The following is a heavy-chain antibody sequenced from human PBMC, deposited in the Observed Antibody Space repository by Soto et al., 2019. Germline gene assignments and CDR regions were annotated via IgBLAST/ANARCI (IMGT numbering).Heavy chain of an antibody. CDR3: ARYLPKRITIFGVVDYGMDV. CDR1: GFTFSSYW. V-gene: IGHV3-7*05. J-gene: IGHJ6*02. CDR2: IKQDGSEK. Sequence: GGSLRLSCAASGFTFSSYWMSWVRQAPGKGLEWVANIKQDGSEKYYVDSVKGRFTISRDNAKNSLYLQMNSLRAEDTAVYYCARYLPKRITIFGVVDYGMDVWGQGTTVTVSS. D-gene: IGHD3-3*01.